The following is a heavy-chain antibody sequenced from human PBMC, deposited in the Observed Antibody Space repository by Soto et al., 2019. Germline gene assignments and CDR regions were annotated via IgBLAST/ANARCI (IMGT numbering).Heavy chain of an antibody. J-gene: IGHJ5*02. D-gene: IGHD3-22*01. CDR2: IYYSGST. V-gene: IGHV4-30-4*01. Sequence: QVQLQESGPGLVKPSQTLSLTCTVSGGSISSGDYYWSWIRQPPGKGLEWIGYIYYSGSTYYNPSLTSRVTISVDTSKNKFSLKLSSVTAADTAVYYCARDLGLSGYWWFDPWGQGTLVTVSS. CDR1: GGSISSGDYY. CDR3: ARDLGLSGYWWFDP.